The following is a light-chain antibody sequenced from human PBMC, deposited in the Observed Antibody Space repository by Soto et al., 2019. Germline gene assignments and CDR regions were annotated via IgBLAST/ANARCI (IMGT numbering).Light chain of an antibody. V-gene: IGKV1-13*02. Sequence: AIQLTQSPSSLSASVGDRVTITCRASQGISSALAWNQQKPGKAPKLLIYDASSLESGVPSRFSGSGSGTDFTLTISSLQPEDFETYYCQQFNSYPLTFGGGTKVEIK. CDR3: QQFNSYPLT. J-gene: IGKJ4*01. CDR2: DAS. CDR1: QGISSA.